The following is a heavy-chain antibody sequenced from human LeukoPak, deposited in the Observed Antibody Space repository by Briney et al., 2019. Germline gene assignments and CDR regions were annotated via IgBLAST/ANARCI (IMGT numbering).Heavy chain of an antibody. CDR2: IYHSGST. D-gene: IGHD6-13*01. CDR3: AGIAADNSVDP. V-gene: IGHV4-38-2*01. Sequence: IRXXPGXXLEWIGSIYHSGSTYYNPSLKSRVTISVDTSKNQFSLKLSSVTAADTAVYYCAGIAADNSVDPWGQGTLVTVSS. J-gene: IGHJ5*02.